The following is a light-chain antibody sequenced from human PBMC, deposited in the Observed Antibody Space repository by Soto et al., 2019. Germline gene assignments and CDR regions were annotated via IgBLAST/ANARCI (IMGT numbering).Light chain of an antibody. CDR2: DVS. Sequence: QSALTQPASVSGSPGQSITISCTGTSSDAGGYNYVSWYQHHPGKAPKLMIYDVSNRPSGVSNRFSGSKSGNTASLTIFGLQAEDEADYYCSSYTSSSTVVFGGGTKLTVL. CDR3: SSYTSSSTVV. CDR1: SSDAGGYNY. V-gene: IGLV2-14*03. J-gene: IGLJ2*01.